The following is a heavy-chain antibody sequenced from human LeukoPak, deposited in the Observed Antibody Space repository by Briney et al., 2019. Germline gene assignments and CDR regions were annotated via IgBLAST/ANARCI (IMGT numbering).Heavy chain of an antibody. CDR3: ARDRARVAGLYYFDF. D-gene: IGHD6-19*01. V-gene: IGHV1-2*02. Sequence: ASVKVSCKASGYTFTGYYLHWVRQAPGQGLEWMGWINPNSGGTNYAQKFQGRVTMTWDTSISTAHMELTRLRSDDTAVYYCARDRARVAGLYYFDFWGPGTLVTVSS. J-gene: IGHJ4*02. CDR1: GYTFTGYY. CDR2: INPNSGGT.